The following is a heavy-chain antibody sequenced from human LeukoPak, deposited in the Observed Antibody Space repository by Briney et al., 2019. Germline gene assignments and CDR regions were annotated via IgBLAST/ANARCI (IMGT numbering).Heavy chain of an antibody. D-gene: IGHD3/OR15-3a*01. Sequence: SETLSLTCTVSGGSISSYYWSWIRQPPGKGLEWIGYIYYSGSTNYNPSLKSRVTISVDTSKNQFSLKLSSVTAADTAVYYCARAGLVSYYMDVWGKGTTVTISS. CDR3: ARAGLVSYYMDV. CDR1: GGSISSYY. J-gene: IGHJ6*03. CDR2: IYYSGST. V-gene: IGHV4-59*01.